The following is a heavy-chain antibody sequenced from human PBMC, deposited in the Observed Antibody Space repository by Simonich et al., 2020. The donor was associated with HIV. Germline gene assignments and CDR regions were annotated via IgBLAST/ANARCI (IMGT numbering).Heavy chain of an antibody. Sequence: QVQLVQSGAEVKKPGASVKVSCKASGYTFISYGISWVRQAPGQGLEWMGGISAYNGNTNYAQKLQGRVTMTTDTSTSTVYMELRSLRSDDTAVYYCARDRMGVRGSYSYFDYWGQGTLVTVSS. CDR2: ISAYNGNT. CDR1: GYTFISYG. V-gene: IGHV1-18*01. CDR3: ARDRMGVRGSYSYFDY. J-gene: IGHJ4*02. D-gene: IGHD1-26*01.